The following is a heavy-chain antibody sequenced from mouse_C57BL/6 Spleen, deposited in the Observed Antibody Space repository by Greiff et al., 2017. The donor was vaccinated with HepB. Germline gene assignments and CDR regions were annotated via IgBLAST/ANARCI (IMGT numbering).Heavy chain of an antibody. CDR2: ISYDGSN. CDR3: ARAPNYYGSSYVHYFDY. D-gene: IGHD1-1*01. CDR1: GYSITSGYY. V-gene: IGHV3-6*01. J-gene: IGHJ2*01. Sequence: EVKLEESGPGLVKPSQSLSLTCSVTGYSITSGYYWNWIRQFPGNKLEWMGYISYDGSNNYNPSLKNRISITRDTSKNQFFLKLNSVTTEDTATYYCARAPNYYGSSYVHYFDYWGQGTTLTVSS.